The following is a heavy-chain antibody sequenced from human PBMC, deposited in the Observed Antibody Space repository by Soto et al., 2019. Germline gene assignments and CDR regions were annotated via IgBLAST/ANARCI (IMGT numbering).Heavy chain of an antibody. CDR3: ARNQLGYDAFGI. Sequence: EVQLVESGGGLVKPGGSLRLSCAASGFTFSSYSMNWVRQAPGKGLEWVSSISSISSYIYYADSVKGRCTIARDNAKKAQYLQMNSLRAEDTAVYYCARNQLGYDAFGIWGQGTMVTVSS. CDR2: ISSISSYI. V-gene: IGHV3-21*01. D-gene: IGHD6-6*01. CDR1: GFTFSSYS. J-gene: IGHJ3*02.